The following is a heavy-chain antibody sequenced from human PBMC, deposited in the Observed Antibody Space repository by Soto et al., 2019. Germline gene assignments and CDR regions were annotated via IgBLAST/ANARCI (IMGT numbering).Heavy chain of an antibody. CDR3: ARGHYDILTGYSSYYFDY. Sequence: PSETLSLTCAVYGGSFSGYYWNWIRQPPGKGLEWIGEMNHSGSTNYNPSLKSRVTISVDTAKNQFSLKLSSVTAADTAVYYCARGHYDILTGYSSYYFDYWGQGTLVTVS. CDR2: MNHSGST. CDR1: GGSFSGYY. V-gene: IGHV4-34*01. D-gene: IGHD3-9*01. J-gene: IGHJ4*02.